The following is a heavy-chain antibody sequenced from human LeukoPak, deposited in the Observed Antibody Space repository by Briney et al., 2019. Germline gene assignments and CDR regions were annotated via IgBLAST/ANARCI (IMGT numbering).Heavy chain of an antibody. CDR3: ARGPDYGGNWVDY. V-gene: IGHV4-59*01. CDR2: IYYSGST. Sequence: SETLSLTCTVSGGSISSYYWSWIRQPPGKGLEWIGYIYYSGSTNYNPSLKSRVTISVDTSKYQFSLKLSSVTAADTAVYYCARGPDYGGNWVDYWGQGTLVTVSS. J-gene: IGHJ4*02. CDR1: GGSISSYY. D-gene: IGHD4-17*01.